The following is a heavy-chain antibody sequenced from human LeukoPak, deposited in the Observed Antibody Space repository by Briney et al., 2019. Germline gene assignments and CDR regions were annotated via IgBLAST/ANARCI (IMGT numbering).Heavy chain of an antibody. J-gene: IGHJ4*02. Sequence: GGSLRLSCAASGFTFSSYWMSWVRQAPGKGLEWVANIKQDGSEKYYVDSVKGRFTISRDNAKNSLYLQMNSLRAEDTAVYYCARDRSQGYYDFWSGYSGDYYFDYWGQGTLVTVSS. V-gene: IGHV3-7*01. D-gene: IGHD3-3*01. CDR3: ARDRSQGYYDFWSGYSGDYYFDY. CDR2: IKQDGSEK. CDR1: GFTFSSYW.